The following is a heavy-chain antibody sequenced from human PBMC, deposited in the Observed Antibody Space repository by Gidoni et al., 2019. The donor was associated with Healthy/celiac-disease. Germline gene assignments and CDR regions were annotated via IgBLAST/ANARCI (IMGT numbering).Heavy chain of an antibody. D-gene: IGHD6-19*01. J-gene: IGHJ4*02. CDR1: GFPFSSYA. V-gene: IGHV3-30-3*01. CDR3: ARGKRGIAVAGTVLDY. Sequence: QVQLVESGGGVVQPGRYLRLSCAASGFPFSSYARPWVRQAPGKGLGWVAVISHDGSNKYYADSVKGRFTISRDNSKNTLYLQMSSVRAEDTAVYYCARGKRGIAVAGTVLDYWGQVTLVTVSS. CDR2: ISHDGSNK.